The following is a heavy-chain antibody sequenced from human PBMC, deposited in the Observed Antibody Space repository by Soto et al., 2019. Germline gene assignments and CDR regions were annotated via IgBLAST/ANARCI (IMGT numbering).Heavy chain of an antibody. CDR3: TRDQERAYYDFWSGYYQN. Sequence: GGSLRLSCTASGFTFGDYAMSWFRQAPGKGLEWVGFIRSKAYGGTTEYAASVKGRFTISRDDSKSIAYLQMNSLKTEDTAVYYCTRDQERAYYDFWSGYYQNWGQGTLVTV. CDR1: GFTFGDYA. CDR2: IRSKAYGGTT. J-gene: IGHJ4*02. V-gene: IGHV3-49*03. D-gene: IGHD3-3*01.